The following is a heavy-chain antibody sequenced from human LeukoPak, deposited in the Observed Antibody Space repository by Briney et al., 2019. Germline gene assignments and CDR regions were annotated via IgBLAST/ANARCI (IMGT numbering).Heavy chain of an antibody. Sequence: GGSLRLSCAASGFTFSSYGMNWVREAPGKGLEWVSYISDSGSAIYYADSVKGRFTISRDNAKNSLYVQMNSLRAEDTAIYYCAREWDSWGQGTLVTVSS. CDR1: GFTFSSYG. CDR2: ISDSGSAI. J-gene: IGHJ4*02. V-gene: IGHV3-48*03. CDR3: AREWDS.